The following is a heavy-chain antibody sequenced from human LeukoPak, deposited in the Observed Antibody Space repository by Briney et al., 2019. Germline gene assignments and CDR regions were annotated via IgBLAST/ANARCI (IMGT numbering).Heavy chain of an antibody. D-gene: IGHD3-10*01. CDR3: ARGRGTGYFDL. CDR1: GFIFINYD. CDR2: IVSTGDT. J-gene: IGHJ2*01. V-gene: IGHV3-13*04. Sequence: PGASLRLSCAATGFIFINYDMRSVRPAARKGLEWVSGIVSTGDTYYPGSVKGRFTISRENAKNSLYLQINILRAGDTAVYYCARGRGTGYFDLWGRGTLVTVSS.